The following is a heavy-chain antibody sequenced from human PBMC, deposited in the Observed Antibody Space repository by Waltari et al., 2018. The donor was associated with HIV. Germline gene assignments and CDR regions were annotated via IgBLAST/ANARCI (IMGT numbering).Heavy chain of an antibody. Sequence: EVQLVESGGGLVQPGGSLRLSCAASGFIFRSYSVKWVRQAPGKGLEWVSYISRSGNTKYYADSVKGRFTIFRDNAKNSLYLQMNSLRDEDTAVYYCARDPEWLVEGGDYWGQGTLVTVSS. V-gene: IGHV3-48*02. CDR3: ARDPEWLVEGGDY. D-gene: IGHD6-19*01. J-gene: IGHJ4*02. CDR2: ISRSGNTK. CDR1: GFIFRSYS.